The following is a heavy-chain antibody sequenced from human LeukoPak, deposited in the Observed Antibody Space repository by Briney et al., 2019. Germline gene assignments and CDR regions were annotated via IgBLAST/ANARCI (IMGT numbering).Heavy chain of an antibody. CDR2: IYPSDSDT. CDR1: AYSFTSYW. Sequence: GLPMHISSQGPAYSFTSYWIGWVRQMPGKGLECMGIIYPSDSDTRYSPSFHAKVSISAEKSITTAYLQLSSLKASDTSMYYCARQISTAYYDSTGLPYDPFDIWGQGTMVTVSS. CDR3: ARQISTAYYDSTGLPYDPFDI. J-gene: IGHJ3*02. V-gene: IGHV5-51*01. D-gene: IGHD3-22*01.